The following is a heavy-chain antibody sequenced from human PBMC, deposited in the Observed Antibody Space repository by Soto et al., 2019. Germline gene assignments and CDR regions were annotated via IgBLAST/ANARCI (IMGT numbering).Heavy chain of an antibody. J-gene: IGHJ4*02. CDR2: ISYDGSNK. CDR1: GFTFSSYG. CDR3: AKDGQRIVLMVYATYFSPPYLDY. Sequence: GGSLRLSCAASGFTFSSYGMHWVRQAPGKGLEWVAVISYDGSNKYYADSVKGRFTISRDNSKNTLYLQMNSLRAEDTAVYYCAKDGQRIVLMVYATYFSPPYLDYWGQGT. D-gene: IGHD2-8*01. V-gene: IGHV3-30*18.